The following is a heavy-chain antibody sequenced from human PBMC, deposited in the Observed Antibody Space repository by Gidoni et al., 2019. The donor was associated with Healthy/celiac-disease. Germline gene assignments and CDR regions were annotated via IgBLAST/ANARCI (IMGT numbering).Heavy chain of an antibody. CDR2: INSDGGST. J-gene: IGHJ4*02. CDR1: GFTFSSYW. D-gene: IGHD6-13*01. CDR3: ARGPSSSWRGYFDY. Sequence: EVQLVESGGGLVQPGGSLRLSCAASGFTFSSYWMHWVRQAPGKGLVWVARINSDGGSTSYAESVKGRFTISRDNAKNTLYLQMNSLRAEDTAVYYCARGPSSSWRGYFDYWGQGTLVTVSS. V-gene: IGHV3-74*01.